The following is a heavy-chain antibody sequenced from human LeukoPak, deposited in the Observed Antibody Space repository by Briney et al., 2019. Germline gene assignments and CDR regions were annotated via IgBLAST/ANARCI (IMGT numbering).Heavy chain of an antibody. V-gene: IGHV3-30*02. D-gene: IGHD1-26*01. CDR3: EKSRNSGSHRLGD. CDR1: GFTFSSYG. J-gene: IGHJ4*02. Sequence: GGSLRLSCAASGFTFSSYGMHWVRQAPGKGLEWVAFIRYDGSNKYYADSVKGRFTISRDNSKNTLYLQMKSLSAEDTAVYYCEKSRNSGSHRLGDWGQGTLVTVS. CDR2: IRYDGSNK.